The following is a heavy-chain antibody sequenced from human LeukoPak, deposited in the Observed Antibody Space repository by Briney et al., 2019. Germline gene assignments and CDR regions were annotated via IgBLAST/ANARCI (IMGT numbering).Heavy chain of an antibody. Sequence: SETLSLTCTVSGGSISSYYWSWIRQPPGKGLEWIGYIYYSGSTNYNPPLKSRVTISVDTSKNQFSLKLSSVTAADTAVYYCARGGDSSGYCFDYWGQGTLATVSS. CDR3: ARGGDSSGYCFDY. D-gene: IGHD3-22*01. J-gene: IGHJ4*02. V-gene: IGHV4-59*01. CDR1: GGSISSYY. CDR2: IYYSGST.